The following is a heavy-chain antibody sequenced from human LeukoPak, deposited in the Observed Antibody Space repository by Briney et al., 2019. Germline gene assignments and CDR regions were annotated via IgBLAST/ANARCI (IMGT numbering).Heavy chain of an antibody. CDR1: GGSFSGYY. V-gene: IGHV4-30-2*01. CDR2: IYHSGST. J-gene: IGHJ4*02. Sequence: SETLSLTCAVYGGSFSGYYWSWIRQPPGKGLEWIGYIYHSGSTYYNPSLKSRVTISVDRSKNQFSLKLSSVTAADTAVYYCASYVEMATIAGWGQGTLVTVSS. D-gene: IGHD5-12*01. CDR3: ASYVEMATIAG.